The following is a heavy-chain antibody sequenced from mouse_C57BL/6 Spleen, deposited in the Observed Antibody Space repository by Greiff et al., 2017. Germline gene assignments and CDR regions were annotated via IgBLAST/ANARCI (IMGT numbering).Heavy chain of an antibody. CDR1: GYTFTDYY. J-gene: IGHJ2*01. Sequence: VQLQQSGAELVRPGASVKLSCKASGYTFTDYYINWVKQRPGQGLEWIARIYPGSGNTYYNEKFKGKATLTAEKSSSTAYMQLSSLTSEDSAVYFCAIITTVVADYWGQGTTLTVSS. CDR2: IYPGSGNT. CDR3: AIITTVVADY. V-gene: IGHV1-76*01. D-gene: IGHD1-1*01.